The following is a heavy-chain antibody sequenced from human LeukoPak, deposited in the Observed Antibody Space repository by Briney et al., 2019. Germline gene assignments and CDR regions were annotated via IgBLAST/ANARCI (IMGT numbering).Heavy chain of an antibody. J-gene: IGHJ5*02. CDR2: IYYSGST. CDR3: ASPCPGFDP. Sequence: NPSETLSLTWTVSGGSITSSSYYWGWIRQPPGKGLEWIGSIYYSGSTYYNPSLKTRVTISVDTSKNQFSLRLTSVTAADTAVYYCASPCPGFDPWGQGTLVTVSS. CDR1: GGSITSSSYY. V-gene: IGHV4-39*07.